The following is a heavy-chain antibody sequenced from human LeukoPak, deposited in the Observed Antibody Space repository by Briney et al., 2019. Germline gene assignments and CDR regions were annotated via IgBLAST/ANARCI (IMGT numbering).Heavy chain of an antibody. D-gene: IGHD1-26*01. CDR2: MNPNSGNT. CDR1: GYTFTSYD. V-gene: IGHV1-8*01. CDR3: ARGENRGSYYDSYYYSGMDV. Sequence: GASVKVSCKASGYTFTSYDINWVRQATGQGLEWMGWMNPNSGNTGYAQKFQGRVTMTRNTSISTAYMELSSLRSEDTAVYYCARGENRGSYYDSYYYSGMDVGGQGPRVTVSS. J-gene: IGHJ6*02.